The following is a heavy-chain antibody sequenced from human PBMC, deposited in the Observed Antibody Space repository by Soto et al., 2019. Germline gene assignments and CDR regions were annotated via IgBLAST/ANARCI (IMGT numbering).Heavy chain of an antibody. CDR2: TIAMFGTP. D-gene: IGHD3-22*01. J-gene: IGHJ6*02. CDR1: GGTFSKYA. V-gene: IGHV1-69*01. CDR3: TRPLRDRNYYYGMAV. Sequence: QVQLVQSGAEMQQPGASVRVSCKASGGTFSKYAFSWVRQAPGQGLEWLGGTIAMFGTPNYAQKFQRRVAISADESTATVYMEVSSLRSEDTAVYFCTRPLRDRNYYYGMAVWGQGTTVTVSS.